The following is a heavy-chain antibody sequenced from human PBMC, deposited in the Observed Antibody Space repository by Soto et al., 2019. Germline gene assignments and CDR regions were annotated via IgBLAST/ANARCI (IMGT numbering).Heavy chain of an antibody. CDR1: GFTVSSNY. D-gene: IGHD6-19*01. CDR3: ARDMEGLAVAGGDAFDI. CDR2: IYSGGST. V-gene: IGHV3-66*01. J-gene: IGHJ3*02. Sequence: GGSLRLSCAASGFTVSSNYMSWVRQAPGKGLEWVSVIYSGGSTYYADSVKGRFTISRDNSKNTLYLQMNSLRAEDTAVYYCARDMEGLAVAGGDAFDIWGQGTMVTVSS.